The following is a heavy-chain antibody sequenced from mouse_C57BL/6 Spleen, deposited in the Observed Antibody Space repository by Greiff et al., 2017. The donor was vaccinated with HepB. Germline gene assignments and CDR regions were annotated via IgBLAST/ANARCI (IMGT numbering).Heavy chain of an antibody. CDR1: GFSFNTYA. Sequence: EVQLVESGGGLVQPKGSLKLSCAASGFSFNTYAMNWVRQAPGKGLEWVARKRSKSNNYATYYADSVKDRFTISRDDSESMLYLQMNNLKTEDTAMYYCVRQGYGSPSWFAYWGQGTLVTVSA. CDR2: KRSKSNNYAT. J-gene: IGHJ3*01. D-gene: IGHD1-1*01. CDR3: VRQGYGSPSWFAY. V-gene: IGHV10-1*01.